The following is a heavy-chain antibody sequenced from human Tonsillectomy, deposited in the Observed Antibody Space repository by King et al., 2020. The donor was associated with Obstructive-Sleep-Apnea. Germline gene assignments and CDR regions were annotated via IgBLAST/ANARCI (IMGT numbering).Heavy chain of an antibody. CDR3: GRGSEVTQQLVQDY. Sequence: QLVQSGAEVKKPGASVKVSCKASGYTFTGYYMHWVRQAPGQGLEWMGWINPNSGGTNYAQKFEGWVTMTRDTSISTAYMERSRLRSDDTAVYYCGRGSEVTQQLVQDYWGQGTLVTVSS. CDR1: GYTFTGYY. J-gene: IGHJ4*02. CDR2: INPNSGGT. V-gene: IGHV1-2*04. D-gene: IGHD6-13*01.